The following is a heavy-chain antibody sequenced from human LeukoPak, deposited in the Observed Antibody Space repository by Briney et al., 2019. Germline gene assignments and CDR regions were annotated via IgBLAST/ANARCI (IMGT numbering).Heavy chain of an antibody. CDR3: AGGTGDSDAFDI. J-gene: IGHJ3*02. D-gene: IGHD7-27*01. CDR2: TYYKSKWYF. Sequence: SQTLSLTCALSGDSVSSNSAAWSWIRQSPSRGLERLGRTYYKSKWYFDYVLSVKSRITINPDTSKNQFSLHLNSVTPEDTAIYYCAGGTGDSDAFDIWGQGTMVTVSS. CDR1: GDSVSSNSAA. V-gene: IGHV6-1*01.